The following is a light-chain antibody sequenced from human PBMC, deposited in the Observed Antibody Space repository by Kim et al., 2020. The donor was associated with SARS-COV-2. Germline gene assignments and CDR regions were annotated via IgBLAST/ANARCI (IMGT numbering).Light chain of an antibody. CDR2: GAS. Sequence: ASVGDRVTITCRASQGIAKDLALLQQKPGKAPKSLVYGASSLQSGAPSRFSGSGSGTEFTLTITSLQPEDFAAYFFQQYNSYPLTFGGGTKVDIK. CDR3: QQYNSYPLT. V-gene: IGKV1-16*01. J-gene: IGKJ4*01. CDR1: QGIAKD.